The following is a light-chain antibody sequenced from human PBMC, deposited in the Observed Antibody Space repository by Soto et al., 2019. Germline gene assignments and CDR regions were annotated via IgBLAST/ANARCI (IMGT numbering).Light chain of an antibody. J-gene: IGLJ1*01. CDR1: SSDVGTYDY. CDR2: GVT. V-gene: IGLV2-8*01. Sequence: QSVLTQPPSACGSPGPSVTFSCTGTSSDVGTYDYVSWYQQYPGKAPKLLIYGVTRRPSGVPDRFSGSKSGNTAALTVSGLQAEDEAYYYCSSYAGRSMYVFGTGTKVTAL. CDR3: SSYAGRSMYV.